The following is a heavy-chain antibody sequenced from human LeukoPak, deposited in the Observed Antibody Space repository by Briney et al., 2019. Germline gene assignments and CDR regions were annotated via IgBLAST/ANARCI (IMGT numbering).Heavy chain of an antibody. CDR2: MYYSGST. CDR3: VRQRDGWVADY. Sequence: SETLSLTCTVSGGSIGSTSYYWGWIRQPPGKDLEWIGSMYYSGSTYYSPSLKSRVYISVDTSKNQFSLRLSSVTAADTAVYYCVRQRDGWVADYWGRGSLVTVSS. J-gene: IGHJ4*02. D-gene: IGHD1-26*01. V-gene: IGHV4-39*01. CDR1: GGSIGSTSYY.